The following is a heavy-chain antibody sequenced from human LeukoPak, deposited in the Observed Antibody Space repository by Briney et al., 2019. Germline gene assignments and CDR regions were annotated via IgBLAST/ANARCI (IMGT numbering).Heavy chain of an antibody. CDR3: ARGRDGYNYYYYYYMDV. J-gene: IGHJ6*03. D-gene: IGHD5-24*01. CDR1: GFTFSNYG. V-gene: IGHV3-33*02. Sequence: PGGSLRLSCAASGFTFSNYGMHWVRQAPGKGLEWLAIMWYDGSIKYYADSAKGRFTISRDNSKNTVFLQMNSLRAEDTAVYYCARGRDGYNYYYYYYMDVWGKGTTVTVPS. CDR2: MWYDGSIK.